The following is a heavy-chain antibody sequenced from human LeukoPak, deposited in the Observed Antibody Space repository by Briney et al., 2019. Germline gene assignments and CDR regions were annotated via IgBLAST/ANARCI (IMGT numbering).Heavy chain of an antibody. D-gene: IGHD3-22*01. CDR1: GYTFTSYG. CDR3: ARIPLYDSSGYGDAFDI. CDR2: ISAYNGNT. V-gene: IGHV1-18*01. J-gene: IGHJ3*02. Sequence: ASVKASCKASGYTFTSYGISWVRQAPGQGLEWMGWISAYNGNTNYAQKLQGRVTMTTDTSTSTAYMELRSLRSDDTAVYYCARIPLYDSSGYGDAFDIWGQGTMVTVSS.